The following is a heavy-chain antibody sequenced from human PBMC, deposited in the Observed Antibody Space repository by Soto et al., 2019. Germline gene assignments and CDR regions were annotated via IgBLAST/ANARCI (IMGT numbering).Heavy chain of an antibody. V-gene: IGHV4-4*07. D-gene: IGHD1-1*01. CDR1: GASISGFY. Sequence: PSETLSLTCTVSGASISGFYWSWIRKSAGKGLEWIGRIYATGTTDYNPSLKSRVMMSVDTSKKQFSLKLRSVTAADTAVYYCVRDGTKTLRDWFAPWGQG. CDR2: IYATGTT. J-gene: IGHJ5*02. CDR3: VRDGTKTLRDWFAP.